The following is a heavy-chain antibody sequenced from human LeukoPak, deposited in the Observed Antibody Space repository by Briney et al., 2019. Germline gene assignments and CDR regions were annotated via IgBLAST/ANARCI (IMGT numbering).Heavy chain of an antibody. CDR3: ATSTLYDFWSGYLFDY. V-gene: IGHV3-13*01. CDR2: IGTAGDT. D-gene: IGHD3-3*01. J-gene: IGHJ4*02. Sequence: GGSLRLSCAASGFTFSSYDMHWVRQATGKGLEWVSAIGTAGDTYYPGSVKGRFTISRENAKNSLYLQMNSLRAEDTAVYYCATSTLYDFWSGYLFDYWGQGTLVTVSS. CDR1: GFTFSSYD.